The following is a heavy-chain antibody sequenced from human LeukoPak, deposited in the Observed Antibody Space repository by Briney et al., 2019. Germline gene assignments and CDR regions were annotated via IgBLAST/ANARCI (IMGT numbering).Heavy chain of an antibody. V-gene: IGHV1-3*01. D-gene: IGHD4-17*01. CDR3: ARAGDYGDYDWFDP. CDR1: GYTFTSYA. J-gene: IGHJ5*02. CDR2: INAGNGNT. Sequence: PGASVKVSCKASGYTFTSYAMHWVRQAPGQGLEWMGWINAGNGNTKYSQKFQGRVTITRDTSASTAYMELSSLRSEDTAVYYCARAGDYGDYDWFDPWGQGTLVTVSS.